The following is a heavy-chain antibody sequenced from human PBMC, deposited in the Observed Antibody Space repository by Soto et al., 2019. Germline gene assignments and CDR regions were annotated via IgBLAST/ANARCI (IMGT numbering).Heavy chain of an antibody. D-gene: IGHD6-19*01. CDR3: AGMPYTSGLRFDP. J-gene: IGHJ5*02. V-gene: IGHV4-30-2*01. Sequence: SETLSLTCSFSGYSSSTSTYSWSWLRQPPGKALEWVGFIYHSGVTSYNPSLKSRVSISLDMSNSQCTLNLRSVTAADTAVYYCAGMPYTSGLRFDPWGPGTLVTVSS. CDR2: IYHSGVT. CDR1: GYSSSTSTYS.